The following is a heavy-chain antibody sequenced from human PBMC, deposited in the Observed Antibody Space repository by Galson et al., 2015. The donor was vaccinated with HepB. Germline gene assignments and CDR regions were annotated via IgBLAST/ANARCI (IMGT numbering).Heavy chain of an antibody. V-gene: IGHV7-4-1*02. CDR2: INTNTGNQ. D-gene: IGHD1-26*01. Sequence: SVKVSCKASGYTFSNYAMNWVRQAPGQGLEWMGWINTNTGNQTYAQGFTGRFAISLDTSVSTAYLQISGLKTEDTAVYYCAGTYSGSYSHFAFWGQGTLVTVSS. J-gene: IGHJ4*02. CDR1: GYTFSNYA. CDR3: AGTYSGSYSHFAF.